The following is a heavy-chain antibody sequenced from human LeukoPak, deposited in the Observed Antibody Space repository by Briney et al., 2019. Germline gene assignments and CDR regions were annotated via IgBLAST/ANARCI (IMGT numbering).Heavy chain of an antibody. CDR2: IYSSGST. J-gene: IGHJ5*02. Sequence: SETLSLTCAVSGASISGSNYYWGWIRQPPGKGLEWIGNIYSSGSTYYNASLQSRVTISIDTSKNQFSLRLNSVTAADTAVYYCARGGSGYDWFDPWGQGTLVTVSS. D-gene: IGHD5-12*01. CDR3: ARGGSGYDWFDP. CDR1: GASISGSNYY. V-gene: IGHV4-39*07.